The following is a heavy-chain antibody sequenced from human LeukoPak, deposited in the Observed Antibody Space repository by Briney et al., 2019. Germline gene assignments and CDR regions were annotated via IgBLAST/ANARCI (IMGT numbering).Heavy chain of an antibody. CDR3: ARSYDFWRGYHGPCHFDY. D-gene: IGHD3-3*01. CDR2: ISSSSSYI. V-gene: IGHV3-21*01. Sequence: GGSLRLSCAAPGFTFSSYSMNWVRQAPGKGLERVSSISSSSSYIYYADSVKGRFTISRDNAKNSLYLQMNSLRAEDTAVNYCARSYDFWRGYHGPCHFDYWGQGTLVAVSS. J-gene: IGHJ4*02. CDR1: GFTFSSYS.